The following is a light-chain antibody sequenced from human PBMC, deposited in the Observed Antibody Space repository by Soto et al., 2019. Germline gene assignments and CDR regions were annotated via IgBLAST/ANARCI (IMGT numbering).Light chain of an antibody. CDR2: DAW. J-gene: IGKJ1*01. CDR1: QSVSSY. CDR3: QQRSNWPRT. Sequence: EIVLTQSPATLSLSPGERATLSCRASQSVSSYLAWYQQKPGQAPRLLIYDAWNRATGIPARFSGSGSGTDFTLTISSLEPEDFAVYYCQQRSNWPRTFGQGTKVEI. V-gene: IGKV3-11*01.